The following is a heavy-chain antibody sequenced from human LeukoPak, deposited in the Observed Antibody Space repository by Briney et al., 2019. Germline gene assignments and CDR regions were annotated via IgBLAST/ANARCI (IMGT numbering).Heavy chain of an antibody. D-gene: IGHD6-19*01. CDR3: VRDRGGSGWYYFDY. CDR1: GFTFNTYG. V-gene: IGHV3-64*01. J-gene: IGHJ4*02. Sequence: PGGSLRLSCAASGFTFNTYGMNWVRQAPGKGLEHVSGISYNGSQTYYGNSVKDRFTISRDNSKNTLYLQMASLRADDMAVYYCVRDRGGSGWYYFDYWGQGTLVTVSS. CDR2: ISYNGSQT.